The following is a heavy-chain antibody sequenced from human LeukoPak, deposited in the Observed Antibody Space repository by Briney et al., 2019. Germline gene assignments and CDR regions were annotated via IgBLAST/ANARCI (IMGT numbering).Heavy chain of an antibody. CDR2: INHSGST. Sequence: PSETLSLTCAVYGGSFSGYYWSWIRQPPGKGLEWIGEINHSGSTNYNPSLQSRVTISVDTSKNQFSLNLNSVTAADTAVYYCARGRSAYDSDGYYYGSWGQGTLVTVSS. CDR1: GGSFSGYY. D-gene: IGHD3-22*01. V-gene: IGHV4-34*01. CDR3: ARGRSAYDSDGYYYGS. J-gene: IGHJ4*02.